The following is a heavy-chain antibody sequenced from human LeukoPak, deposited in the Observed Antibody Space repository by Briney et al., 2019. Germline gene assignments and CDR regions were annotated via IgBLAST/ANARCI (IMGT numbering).Heavy chain of an antibody. D-gene: IGHD3-22*01. CDR3: YIPYYDTSAYKGY. J-gene: IGHJ4*02. CDR1: GFTFSSYA. Sequence: PGGSLRLSCAASGFTFSSYAMTWVRQAPGKGLEWVSAISGSGGSTYYADSVKGRFTISRDNSKSTLYLQMNSLRAEDTAVYYCYIPYYDTSAYKGYWGQGTLVTVSS. V-gene: IGHV3-23*01. CDR2: ISGSGGST.